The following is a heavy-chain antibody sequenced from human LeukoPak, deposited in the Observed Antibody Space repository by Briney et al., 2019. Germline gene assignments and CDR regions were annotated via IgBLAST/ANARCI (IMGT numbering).Heavy chain of an antibody. CDR2: IYYSGST. CDR3: ARAQNEGYCSGGSCDAWFDP. CDR1: GGSISSYY. V-gene: IGHV4-59*01. Sequence: PSQTLSLTCTVSGGSISSYYWSWIRQPPGKGLEWIGYIYYSGSTNYNPSLKSRVTISVDTSKNPFSLKLSSVTAADAAVYYCARAQNEGYCSGGSCDAWFDPWGQGTLVTVSS. D-gene: IGHD2-15*01. J-gene: IGHJ5*02.